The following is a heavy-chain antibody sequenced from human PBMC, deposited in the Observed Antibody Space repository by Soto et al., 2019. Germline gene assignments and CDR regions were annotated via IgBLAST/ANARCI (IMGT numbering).Heavy chain of an antibody. CDR1: GGTFSSYA. Sequence: QVQLVQSGAEVKKPGSSVKVSCKASGGTFSSYAISWVRQAPGQGIEWMGGIIPIFGTAHYAQKFQGRVTITADESTSTAYMELSSLRSEDTAVYYCARGLLSCHSTSIYYYYGMDVWGQGTTVTVSS. CDR3: ARGLLSCHSTSIYYYYGMDV. V-gene: IGHV1-69*12. D-gene: IGHD2-2*01. CDR2: IIPIFGTA. J-gene: IGHJ6*02.